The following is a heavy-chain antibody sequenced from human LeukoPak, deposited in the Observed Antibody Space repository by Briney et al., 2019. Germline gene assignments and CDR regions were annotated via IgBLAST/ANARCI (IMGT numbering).Heavy chain of an antibody. CDR2: TNWNGGST. V-gene: IGHV3-20*04. CDR3: ATVPAASNYYYYYMDV. Sequence: GGSLRLSCAASGFTFDDYGMSWVRQAPGKGLEWVSGTNWNGGSTGYADSVKGRFTISRDNAKNSLYLQMNSLRAEDTALYYCATVPAASNYYYYYMDVWGKGTTVTVSS. CDR1: GFTFDDYG. J-gene: IGHJ6*03. D-gene: IGHD2-2*01.